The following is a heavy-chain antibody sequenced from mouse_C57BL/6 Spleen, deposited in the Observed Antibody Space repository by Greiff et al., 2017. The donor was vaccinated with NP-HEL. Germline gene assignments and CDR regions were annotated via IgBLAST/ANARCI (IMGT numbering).Heavy chain of an antibody. Sequence: EVKLVESGGGLVKPGGSLKLSCAASGFTFSDYGKHWVRQAPEKGLEWVAYISSGSSTIYYADTVKGRFTISRDNAKNTLFLQMTSLRSEDTAMYYCARGWDANFDYWGQGTTLTVSS. D-gene: IGHD4-1*01. J-gene: IGHJ2*01. CDR2: ISSGSSTI. CDR1: GFTFSDYG. CDR3: ARGWDANFDY. V-gene: IGHV5-17*01.